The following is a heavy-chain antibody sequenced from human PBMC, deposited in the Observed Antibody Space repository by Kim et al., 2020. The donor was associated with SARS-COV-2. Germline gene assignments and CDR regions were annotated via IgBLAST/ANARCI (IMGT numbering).Heavy chain of an antibody. V-gene: IGHV1-18*01. Sequence: ASVKVSCKASGYTFTSYGISWVRQAPGQGLEWMGWISAYNGNTNYAQKLQGRVTMTTDTSTSTAYMELRSLRSDDTAVYYCARGKVTIFGVVCGLDYWGQGTLVTVSS. J-gene: IGHJ4*02. CDR3: ARGKVTIFGVVCGLDY. CDR2: ISAYNGNT. D-gene: IGHD3-3*01. CDR1: GYTFTSYG.